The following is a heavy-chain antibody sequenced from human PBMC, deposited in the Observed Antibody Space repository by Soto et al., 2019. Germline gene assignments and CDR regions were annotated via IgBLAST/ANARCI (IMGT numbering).Heavy chain of an antibody. D-gene: IGHD2-21*02. V-gene: IGHV1-69*13. CDR3: ARGLAYCGGDCYWAAFDI. Sequence: SVKVSCKASGGTFSSYAISWVRQAPGQGLEWMGGIIPIFGTANYAQKFQGRVTITADESTSTAYMELSSLRSEDTAVYYCARGLAYCGGDCYWAAFDIWGQGTMATVSS. J-gene: IGHJ3*02. CDR1: GGTFSSYA. CDR2: IIPIFGTA.